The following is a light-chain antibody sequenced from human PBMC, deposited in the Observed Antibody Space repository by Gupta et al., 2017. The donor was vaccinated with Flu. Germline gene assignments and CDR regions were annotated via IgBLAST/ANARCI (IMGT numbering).Light chain of an antibody. CDR1: NSDDLAYNY. J-gene: IGLJ2*01. CDR3: SSYTGSTVL. Sequence: QSALTQPASVSGSPGQSVTISCTGTNSDDLAYNYVSWYQHHPGRAPKLMIYDVTNRPSGVSNRFSGYKSGNTASLTIAGLQPEDEADYSCSSYTGSTVLFGGGTRLTVL. CDR2: DVT. V-gene: IGLV2-14*03.